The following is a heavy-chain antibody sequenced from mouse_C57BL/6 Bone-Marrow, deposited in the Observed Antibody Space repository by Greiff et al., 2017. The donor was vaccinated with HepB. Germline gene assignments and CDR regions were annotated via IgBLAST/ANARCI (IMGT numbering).Heavy chain of an antibody. Sequence: QVQLQQPGAELVRPGTSVKLSCKASGYTFTSYWMHWVKQRPGQGLEWIGVIDPSDSYTNYNQKFKGKATLTVDTSSSTAYMQRSSLTSEDSAVYYCALDSSVRFADWGQGTLVTVSA. J-gene: IGHJ3*01. D-gene: IGHD3-2*02. CDR2: IDPSDSYT. V-gene: IGHV1-59*01. CDR3: ALDSSVRFAD. CDR1: GYTFTSYW.